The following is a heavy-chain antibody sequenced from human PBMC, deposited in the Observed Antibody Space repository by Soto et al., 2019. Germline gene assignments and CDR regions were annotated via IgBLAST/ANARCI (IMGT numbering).Heavy chain of an antibody. Sequence: PGLSLRLSCAASGFTISNYWMSWVLQAQGKGLEWVGNIKQDGADQYYVDSVKGRFSMSRDNGKNSLYLQMNSMRAEDKAVYDCARDEAIDYWGQGTVVTVSS. CDR1: GFTISNYW. CDR2: IKQDGADQ. J-gene: IGHJ4*02. CDR3: ARDEAIDY. V-gene: IGHV3-7*03.